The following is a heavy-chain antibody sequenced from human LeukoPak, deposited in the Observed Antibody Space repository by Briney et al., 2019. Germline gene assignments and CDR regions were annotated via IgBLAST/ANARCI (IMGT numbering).Heavy chain of an antibody. CDR1: GFTFGDYA. V-gene: IGHV3-21*06. Sequence: GGSLRLSCTASGFTFGDYAMSWVRQAPGKGLEWVSSISGSSSDIYYADSVKGRFTISRDNAKNSVFLQMNNLRAEDTAIYYCARRGYHNSSGYDYWGQGTLVTVSS. CDR3: ARRGYHNSSGYDY. J-gene: IGHJ4*02. CDR2: ISGSSSDI. D-gene: IGHD3-22*01.